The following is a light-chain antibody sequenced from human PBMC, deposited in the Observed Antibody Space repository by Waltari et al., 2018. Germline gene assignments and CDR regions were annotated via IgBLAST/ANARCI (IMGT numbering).Light chain of an antibody. J-gene: IGLJ6*01. CDR1: NIGSKS. V-gene: IGLV3-21*04. CDR3: QVWDSSSDHNV. CDR2: YDS. Sequence: SYVLTQPPSVSVAPGKTARITWGGNNIGSKSVHWYQQKPGQAPVLVIYYDSDRPSGIPERFSGSNSGNTATLTISRVEAGDEADYYCQVWDSSSDHNVFGSGTKVTVL.